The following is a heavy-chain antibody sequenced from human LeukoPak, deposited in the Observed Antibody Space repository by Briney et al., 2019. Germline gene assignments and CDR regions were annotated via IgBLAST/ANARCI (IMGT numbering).Heavy chain of an antibody. J-gene: IGHJ4*02. V-gene: IGHV3-23*01. D-gene: IGHD5-12*01. CDR3: AKDLARWDIDY. Sequence: GGPLRLSCAASGFTFSSYDMSWVRQAPGKGLEWVSTISGSGGSTYYADSVKGRFTISRDNSKNTLYLQMNSLRAEDTAVYYCAKDLARWDIDYWGQGTLVTVSS. CDR2: ISGSGGST. CDR1: GFTFSSYD.